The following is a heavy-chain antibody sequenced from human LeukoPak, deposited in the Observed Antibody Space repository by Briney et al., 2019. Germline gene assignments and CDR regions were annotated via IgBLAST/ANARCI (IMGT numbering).Heavy chain of an antibody. V-gene: IGHV3-23*01. CDR1: GLTFDNYA. Sequence: GGPLRLSWLASGLTFDNYAMRWVRQAPGKGLEWFSVISGSGEGTWSADSVRGRFTISRDNSKNTLYLEMNSLRVEDTAVYYCAKGRNSYDSGRCHSPNCYYGMDVWGQGTTVTVSS. CDR3: AKGRNSYDSGRCHSPNCYYGMDV. CDR2: ISGSGEGT. D-gene: IGHD3-10*01. J-gene: IGHJ6*02.